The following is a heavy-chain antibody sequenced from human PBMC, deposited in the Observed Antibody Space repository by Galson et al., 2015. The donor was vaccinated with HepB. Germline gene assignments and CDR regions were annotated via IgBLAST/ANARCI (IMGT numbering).Heavy chain of an antibody. CDR3: AKFSIPRLDGYYYYMDV. D-gene: IGHD6-19*01. CDR1: GFTFSSHA. CDR2: ISGSGGST. J-gene: IGHJ6*03. Sequence: SLRLSCAASGFTFSSHAMSWVRQAPGKGLEWVSAISGSGGSTYYADSVKGRFTISRDNSKNTLYLQMNSLRAEDTAVYYCAKFSIPRLDGYYYYMDVWGKGTTVTVSS. V-gene: IGHV3-23*01.